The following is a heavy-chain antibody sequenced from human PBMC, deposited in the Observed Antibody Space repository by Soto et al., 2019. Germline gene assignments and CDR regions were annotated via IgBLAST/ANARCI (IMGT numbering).Heavy chain of an antibody. D-gene: IGHD3-3*01. J-gene: IGHJ6*03. CDR1: GGSISSYY. CDR3: ARSRADYDFWSGYFGEGRDIYYYYMEV. CDR2: IYYSGST. V-gene: IGHV4-59*08. Sequence: PSETLSLTCTVSGGSISSYYWSWIRQPPGKGLEWIGYIYYSGSTNYNPSLKSRVTISVDTSKNQFSLKLSSVTAADTAVYYCARSRADYDFWSGYFGEGRDIYYYYMEVWGKGTTVTVSS.